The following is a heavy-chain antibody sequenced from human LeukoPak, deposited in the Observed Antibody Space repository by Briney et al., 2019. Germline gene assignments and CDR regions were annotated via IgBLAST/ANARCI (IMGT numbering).Heavy chain of an antibody. Sequence: GKSLTISCKTSGYTFTSYWIGWVRQPPGKGLECMGVIFPRDSDVRYSPSFQGQVTISADKSTYTAYLHWGSLKASDSAMYYCVRSLPGTLLRGYGMDVWGPGTTVTVS. CDR3: VRSLPGTLLRGYGMDV. J-gene: IGHJ6*02. D-gene: IGHD3-10*01. CDR1: GYTFTSYW. CDR2: IFPRDSDV. V-gene: IGHV5-51*01.